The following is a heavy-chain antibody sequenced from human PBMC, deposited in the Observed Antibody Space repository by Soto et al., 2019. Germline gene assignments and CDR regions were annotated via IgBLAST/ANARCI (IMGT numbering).Heavy chain of an antibody. J-gene: IGHJ5*02. CDR1: GYTFTSYY. CDR3: ARGKAHRWLLNPRWFDT. CDR2: INPSGGST. D-gene: IGHD1-26*01. Sequence: ASVKVSCKASGYTFTSYYMHWVRQAPGQGLEWMGIINPSGGSTSYAQKFQGRVTMTRDTSTSTVYMELSSLRSEDTAVYYCARGKAHRWLLNPRWFDTWGQGTLVTVSS. V-gene: IGHV1-46*01.